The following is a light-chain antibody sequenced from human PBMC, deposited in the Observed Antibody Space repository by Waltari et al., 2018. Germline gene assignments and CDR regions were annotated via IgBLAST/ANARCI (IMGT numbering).Light chain of an antibody. Sequence: DIQMTQSPATLSASVGDRVTITRRAIQSISSWLAWYQQKPGKAPKLLIYKASSLESGVPSRFSGSGSGTEFTLTISSLQPDDFATYYCQQYNSYWETFGQGTKVEIK. CDR1: QSISSW. J-gene: IGKJ1*01. CDR3: QQYNSYWET. V-gene: IGKV1-5*03. CDR2: KAS.